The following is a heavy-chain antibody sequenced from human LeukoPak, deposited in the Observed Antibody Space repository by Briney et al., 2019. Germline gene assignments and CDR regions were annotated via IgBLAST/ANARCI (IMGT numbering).Heavy chain of an antibody. D-gene: IGHD1-26*01. V-gene: IGHV3-30*04. CDR3: AKVGAKSTDAFDI. J-gene: IGHJ3*02. Sequence: PGGSLRLSCAASGFTFSSYAMHWVRQAPGKGLEWVAVISYDGSNKYYADSVKGRFTISRDNSKNTLYLQMNSLRAEDTAVYYCAKVGAKSTDAFDIWGQGTMVTVSS. CDR1: GFTFSSYA. CDR2: ISYDGSNK.